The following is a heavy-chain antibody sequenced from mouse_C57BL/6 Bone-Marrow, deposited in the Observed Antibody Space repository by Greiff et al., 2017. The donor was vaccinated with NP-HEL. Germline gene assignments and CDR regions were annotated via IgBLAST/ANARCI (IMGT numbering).Heavy chain of an antibody. CDR3: AKLEGYAMDY. CDR1: GYTFTSYT. D-gene: IGHD4-1*01. Sequence: VQLVESGAELARPGASVKMSCKASGYTFTSYTMHWVKQRPGQGLEWIGYINPSSGYTKYNQKFKDKATLTADKSSSTAYMQLSSLTSEDSAVYYCAKLEGYAMDYWGQGTSVTVSS. J-gene: IGHJ4*01. CDR2: INPSSGYT. V-gene: IGHV1-4*01.